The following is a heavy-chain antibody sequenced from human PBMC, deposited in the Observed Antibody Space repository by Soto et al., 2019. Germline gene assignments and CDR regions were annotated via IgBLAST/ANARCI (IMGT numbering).Heavy chain of an antibody. CDR3: TSGHFDFWRGYGVGYDMDV. J-gene: IGHJ6*02. Sequence: PGGSLRLSCRVSGITFGDYAMTWVRQAPGKGPEWVGFIRSTAYGGTTEYAASVKGRFTISRDDSKSIAYLQMNSLKTEDTAVYYCTSGHFDFWRGYGVGYDMDVWGQGTTVTVSS. CDR2: IRSTAYGGTT. CDR1: GITFGDYA. D-gene: IGHD3-3*01. V-gene: IGHV3-49*04.